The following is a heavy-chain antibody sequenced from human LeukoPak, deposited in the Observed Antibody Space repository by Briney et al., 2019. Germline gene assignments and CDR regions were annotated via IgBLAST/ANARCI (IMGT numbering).Heavy chain of an antibody. V-gene: IGHV4-38-2*01. J-gene: IGHJ4*02. CDR3: VSKGSYGDYLTRDY. Sequence: GSLRLSCAASGFTFSSYAMSWIRQPPGKGLEWIGSIYHGGSSYYAPSLESRATISVDTSKNQFSLDLTSVTATDTAVYYCVSKGSYGDYLTRDYWGQGTLVTVSS. CDR2: IYHGGSS. D-gene: IGHD3-16*01. CDR1: GFTFSSYA.